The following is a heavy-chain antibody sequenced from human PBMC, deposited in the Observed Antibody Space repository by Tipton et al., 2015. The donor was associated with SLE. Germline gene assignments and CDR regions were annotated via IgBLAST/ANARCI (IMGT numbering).Heavy chain of an antibody. V-gene: IGHV4-39*07. D-gene: IGHD3-22*01. CDR1: GGSIRSSTYY. Sequence: LRLSCTVSGGSIRSSTYYWGWIRQPPGKGLEWIGSLDYSGSTYYNPSLKSRINISVDTSKNQFSLKLSSVTAADTAVYYCARAVGDTSGYLDYWGLGTLVTASS. CDR2: LDYSGST. J-gene: IGHJ4*02. CDR3: ARAVGDTSGYLDY.